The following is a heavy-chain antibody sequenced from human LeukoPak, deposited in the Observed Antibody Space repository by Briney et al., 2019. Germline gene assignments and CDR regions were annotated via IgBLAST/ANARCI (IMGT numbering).Heavy chain of an antibody. D-gene: IGHD4-17*01. CDR1: GASFSGYY. CDR2: INHSGST. CDR3: ARGPVTADAFDI. V-gene: IGHV4-34*01. J-gene: IGHJ3*02. Sequence: SETLSLTCAVYGASFSGYYWSWIRQPPGKGLEWIGEINHSGSTNYNPSLKSRVTISVDTSKNQFSLKLSSVTAADTAVYYCARGPVTADAFDIWGQGTMVTVSS.